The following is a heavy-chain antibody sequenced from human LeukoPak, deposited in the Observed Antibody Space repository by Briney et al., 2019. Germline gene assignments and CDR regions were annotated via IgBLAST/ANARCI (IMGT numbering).Heavy chain of an antibody. Sequence: PSETLSLTCAVSGGSITSGGYSWSWIRQPPGKGLEWIGYIYDSGSTYYNPSLKSRVTISVDTSKNQFSLKLTSVTAADPAVYYCARGGDRGWFDPWGQGTLVTVSS. J-gene: IGHJ5*02. CDR3: ARGGDRGWFDP. CDR1: GGSITSGGYS. D-gene: IGHD2-21*02. V-gene: IGHV4-30-4*07. CDR2: IYDSGST.